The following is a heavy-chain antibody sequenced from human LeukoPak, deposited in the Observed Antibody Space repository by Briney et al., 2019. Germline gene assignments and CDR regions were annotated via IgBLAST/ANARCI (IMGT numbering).Heavy chain of an antibody. CDR1: GYTFTSYA. CDR3: ARSASFMSGSGWPWG. CDR2: INPNSGGT. D-gene: IGHD6-19*01. J-gene: IGHJ4*02. V-gene: IGHV1-2*02. Sequence: ASVKVSCKASGYTFTSYAMNWVRQAPGQGLEWMGWINPNSGGTNYAQKFQGRVTMTRDTSISTAYMELSRLRSDDTAVYYCARSASFMSGSGWPWGWGQGTLVTVSS.